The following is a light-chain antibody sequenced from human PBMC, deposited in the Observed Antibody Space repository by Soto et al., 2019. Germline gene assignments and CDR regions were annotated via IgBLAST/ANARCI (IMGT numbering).Light chain of an antibody. CDR1: QGISNY. J-gene: IGKJ2*01. CDR3: QKYNSAPRT. Sequence: DIQMTQPPSSLSASVGDRVTITCRARQGISNYLAWYQQKPGKVPKLLIYAASTLQSGVPSRFGGSGSVTDFTLTISSLQPEDVAPYYCQKYNSAPRTFGQGTKLEIK. V-gene: IGKV1-27*01. CDR2: AAS.